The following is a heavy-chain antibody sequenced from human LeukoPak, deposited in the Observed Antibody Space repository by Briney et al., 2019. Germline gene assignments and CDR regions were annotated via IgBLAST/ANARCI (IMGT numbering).Heavy chain of an antibody. V-gene: IGHV3-48*01. D-gene: IGHD3-10*01. CDR1: GFTFSGYA. Sequence: GGSLRLSCAASGFTFSGYAMNWVRQAPGKGLEWVSHIYSSDTTYADSVKGRFTISRDNAKNSLYLQMNSLKTEDTAVYYCTTHYRLGSHYNIFDHWGQGTLVTVSS. CDR2: IYSSDTT. CDR3: TTHYRLGSHYNIFDH. J-gene: IGHJ4*02.